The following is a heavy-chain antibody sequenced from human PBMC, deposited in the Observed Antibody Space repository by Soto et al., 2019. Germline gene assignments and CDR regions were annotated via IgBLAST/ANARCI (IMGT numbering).Heavy chain of an antibody. Sequence: PSETLSLTCTVSGGSISSYYWSWIRQPPGKGLEWIGYIYYSGSTNYNPSLKSRVTISVDTSKNQFSLKLSSVTAADTAVYYCARAPSLYYSGGSCTGWFDPWGQGTLVTVSS. D-gene: IGHD2-15*01. CDR3: ARAPSLYYSGGSCTGWFDP. CDR1: GGSISSYY. J-gene: IGHJ5*02. CDR2: IYYSGST. V-gene: IGHV4-59*01.